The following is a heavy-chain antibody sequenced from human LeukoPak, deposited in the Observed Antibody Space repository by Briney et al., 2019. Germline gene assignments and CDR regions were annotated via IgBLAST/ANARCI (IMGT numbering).Heavy chain of an antibody. CDR3: VRGAGWLPDY. Sequence: SETLSLTCTVSGDSINNYYCSWIRQSPGKGLEWIGLISYSGSTKYNSSLESRVTISADTSKSQCSLKLSSVTAADTAVYYCVRGAGWLPDYWGQGTLVTVSS. D-gene: IGHD5-24*01. CDR2: ISYSGST. CDR1: GDSINNYY. J-gene: IGHJ4*02. V-gene: IGHV4-59*01.